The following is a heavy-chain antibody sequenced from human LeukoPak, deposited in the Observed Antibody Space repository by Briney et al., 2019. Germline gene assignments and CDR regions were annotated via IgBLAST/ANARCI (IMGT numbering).Heavy chain of an antibody. CDR1: GFTSGDYA. D-gene: IGHD5-24*01. Sequence: GGSLRLSCTASGFTSGDYAMSWVRQAPGKGLEWVGFIRSKAYGGTTEYAASVKGRFTISRDDSKSIAYLQMNSLKTEDTAVYYCTRVAAMASFDLDYWGQGTLVTVSS. CDR3: TRVAAMASFDLDY. CDR2: IRSKAYGGTT. J-gene: IGHJ4*02. V-gene: IGHV3-49*04.